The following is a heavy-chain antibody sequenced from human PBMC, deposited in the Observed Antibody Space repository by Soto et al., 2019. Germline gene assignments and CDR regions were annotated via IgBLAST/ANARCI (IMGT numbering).Heavy chain of an antibody. CDR1: GFTFSSYG. CDR3: ARGGSVGAYSSSSLGSDAFDI. D-gene: IGHD6-6*01. V-gene: IGHV3-33*01. CDR2: IWYDGSNK. J-gene: IGHJ3*02. Sequence: PGGSLRLSCAASGFTFSSYGMHWVRQAPGKGLEWVAVIWYDGSNKYYADSVKGRFTISRDNSKNTLYLQMNSLRAEDTAVYYCARGGSVGAYSSSSLGSDAFDIWGQGTMVTVSS.